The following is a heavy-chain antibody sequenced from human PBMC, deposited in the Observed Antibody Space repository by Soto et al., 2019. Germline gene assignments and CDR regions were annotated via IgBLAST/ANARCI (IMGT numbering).Heavy chain of an antibody. D-gene: IGHD3-9*01. Sequence: PGGSLRLSCVASGFTFSNFAMAWVRQAPGEGLEWVSAISGSGDDTFYADSMKGRFTISRDNSKDTLYLQINSLRAEDTAVYYSARTYYDFLPGPPIGGQGPLVTVSS. V-gene: IGHV3-23*01. CDR3: ARTYYDFLPGPPI. CDR2: ISGSGDDT. J-gene: IGHJ4*02. CDR1: GFTFSNFA.